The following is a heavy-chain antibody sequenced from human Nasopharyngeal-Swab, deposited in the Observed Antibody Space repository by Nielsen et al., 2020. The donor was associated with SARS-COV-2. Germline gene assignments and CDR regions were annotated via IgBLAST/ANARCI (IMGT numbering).Heavy chain of an antibody. J-gene: IGHJ5*02. D-gene: IGHD5-24*01. CDR1: GYSFVNHW. Sequence: GESLKISCMASGYSFVNHWIGWVRQKPGKGLEWKGMVYPGNSEVAYSPSFQGQVTISADKSMNTAYLQWRSLRASDTAMYFCARRAARDGYNYEVDPWGQGTLVTVSS. CDR2: VYPGNSEV. CDR3: ARRAARDGYNYEVDP. V-gene: IGHV5-51*01.